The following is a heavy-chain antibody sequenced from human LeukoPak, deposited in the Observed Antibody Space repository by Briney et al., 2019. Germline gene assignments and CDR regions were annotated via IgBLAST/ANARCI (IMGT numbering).Heavy chain of an antibody. V-gene: IGHV3-73*01. CDR2: IRSKANSYAT. Sequence: GGSLRLSCAASGFTFSGSAMHWVRQASGKGLEWVGRIRSKANSYATAYAASVKGRFTISRDDSKNTAYLQMNSLKTEDTAVYYCTRRYDYSNSPPDYWGQGTLVTVSS. J-gene: IGHJ4*02. CDR1: GFTFSGSA. CDR3: TRRYDYSNSPPDY. D-gene: IGHD4-11*01.